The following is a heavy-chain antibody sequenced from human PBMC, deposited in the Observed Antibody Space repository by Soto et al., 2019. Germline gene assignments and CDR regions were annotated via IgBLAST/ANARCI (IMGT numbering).Heavy chain of an antibody. CDR3: ARGGGLWVFNWFDP. D-gene: IGHD3-10*01. CDR2: INHSGST. J-gene: IGHJ5*02. V-gene: IGHV4-34*01. Sequence: QVQLQQWGAGLLKPSETLSLTCAVYGGSFSGYYWSWIRQPPGKGLEWIGEINHSGSTNYNPSLKSRVTISVDTSKNQFSLKLSSVTAADTAVYYCARGGGLWVFNWFDPWGQGTLVTVSS. CDR1: GGSFSGYY.